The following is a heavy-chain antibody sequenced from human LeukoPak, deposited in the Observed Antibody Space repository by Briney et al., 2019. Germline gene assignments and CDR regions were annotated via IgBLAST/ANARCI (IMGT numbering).Heavy chain of an antibody. D-gene: IGHD4-23*01. CDR1: GFTFSSYS. Sequence: GGSLRLSCAASGFTFSSYSMNWVRQAPGKGLEWVSSISSSSYTYYADSVKGRFTISRDNAKNSLYLHMNSLRAEDTAVYYCARAVYGGNSYFDYWGQGTLVTVSS. V-gene: IGHV3-21*01. CDR3: ARAVYGGNSYFDY. J-gene: IGHJ4*02. CDR2: ISSSSYT.